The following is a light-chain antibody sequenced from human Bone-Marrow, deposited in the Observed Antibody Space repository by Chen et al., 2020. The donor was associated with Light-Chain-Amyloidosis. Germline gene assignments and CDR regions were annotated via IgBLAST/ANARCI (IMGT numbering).Light chain of an antibody. V-gene: IGLV1-44*01. CDR1: TSNIGSKV. CDR3: TAWEDSLDGPV. Sequence: QSVLTQPPSASGTPGQTVTISCSGSTSNIGSKVVNWYQQLPGTAPQLLIYFNNQRPSGVPDRFSGSKSGTSASLAISGLQSEDEADDYCTAWEDSLDGPVFGGGTKLTVL. J-gene: IGLJ3*02. CDR2: FNN.